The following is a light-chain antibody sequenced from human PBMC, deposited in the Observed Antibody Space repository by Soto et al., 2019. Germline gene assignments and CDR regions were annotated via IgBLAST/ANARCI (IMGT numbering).Light chain of an antibody. CDR1: QSVSNN. CDR3: QHYNNWPPWT. CDR2: GAS. Sequence: EIVMTQSPATRSVSPGERATLSCRASQSVSNNLAWYQQKPGQAPRLLIYGASTRATGVPARFSGSGSGTEFTLTISSLQSEDFAVYYCQHYNNWPPWTFGQGTKVEIK. V-gene: IGKV3-15*01. J-gene: IGKJ1*01.